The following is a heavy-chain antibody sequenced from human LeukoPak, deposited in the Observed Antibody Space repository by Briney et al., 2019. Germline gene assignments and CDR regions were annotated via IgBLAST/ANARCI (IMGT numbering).Heavy chain of an antibody. CDR3: AKDYGGSSYYFDY. D-gene: IGHD4-23*01. J-gene: IGHJ4*02. CDR1: GFSFRTYS. CDR2: INSDSIWI. V-gene: IGHV3-21*01. Sequence: TGGSLRLSCAASGFSFRTYSMNWVRQAPGKGLEWVSSINSDSIWIYYADSVRGRFTISRDNSKNTLYLQMNSLRAEDTAVYYCAKDYGGSSYYFDYWGQGTLVTVSS.